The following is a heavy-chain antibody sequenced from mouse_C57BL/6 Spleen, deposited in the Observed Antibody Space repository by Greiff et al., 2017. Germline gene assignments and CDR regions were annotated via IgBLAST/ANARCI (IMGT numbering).Heavy chain of an antibody. CDR2: IDPETGGT. J-gene: IGHJ4*01. Sequence: QVQLQQSGAELVRPGASVTLSCKASGYTFTDYEMHWVKQTPVHGLEWIGAIDPETGGTAYNQKFKGKAILTADKSSSTAYMELRSLTSEDSAVYYCTSSSFATVVATDAMDYWGQGTSVTVSS. CDR1: GYTFTDYE. V-gene: IGHV1-15*01. D-gene: IGHD1-1*01. CDR3: TSSSFATVVATDAMDY.